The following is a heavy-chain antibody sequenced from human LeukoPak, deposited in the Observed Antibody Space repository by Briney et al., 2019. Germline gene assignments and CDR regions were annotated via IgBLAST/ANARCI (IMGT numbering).Heavy chain of an antibody. CDR2: IRYDGSNK. CDR1: GFTFSSYG. V-gene: IGHV3-30*02. J-gene: IGHJ4*02. D-gene: IGHD2-2*01. CDR3: AKDWEIVVVPAAMNY. Sequence: AVSLRLSCAASGFTFSSYGKHWVRQAPGKGLEGMAFIRYDGSNKYYADSAKGRFTIPRDNSKNTLYLQMNSLRAEDTAGYYCAKDWEIVVVPAAMNYWGQGTLVTVSS.